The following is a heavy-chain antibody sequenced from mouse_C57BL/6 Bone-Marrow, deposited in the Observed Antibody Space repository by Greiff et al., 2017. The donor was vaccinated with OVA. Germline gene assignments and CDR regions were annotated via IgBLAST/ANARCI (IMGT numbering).Heavy chain of an antibody. V-gene: IGHV1-85*01. Sequence: VQLQQSGPELVKPGASVKLSCKASGYTFTSYDINWVKQRPGQGLEWMGWIYPRDGSAKYNEKFKGKATLTVDTYSSASYMERHILTSESAVVYFCAKFYYDYGLPYWGQGTLVTVSA. CDR3: AKFYYDYGLPY. CDR1: GYTFTSYD. CDR2: IYPRDGSA. J-gene: IGHJ3*01. D-gene: IGHD2-4*01.